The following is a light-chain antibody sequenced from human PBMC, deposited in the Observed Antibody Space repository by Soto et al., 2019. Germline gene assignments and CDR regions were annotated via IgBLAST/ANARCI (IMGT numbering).Light chain of an antibody. CDR3: NSYGGTNNYVV. J-gene: IGLJ2*01. CDR1: SSDVGGYNY. CDR2: DVN. Sequence: QSALTQPPSASGSPGQSVTISCPGTSSDVGGYNYVSWYRQHPGKAPQLIIYDVNKRPSGVPDRFSGSKSGNTASLTVSGRQAEDEADYFCNSYGGTNNYVVFGGGTKLTVL. V-gene: IGLV2-8*01.